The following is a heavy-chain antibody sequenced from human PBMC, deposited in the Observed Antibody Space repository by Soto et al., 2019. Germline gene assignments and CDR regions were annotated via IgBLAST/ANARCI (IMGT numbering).Heavy chain of an antibody. D-gene: IGHD1-1*01. CDR1: GYAFTTYG. J-gene: IGHJ4*02. CDR2: ISAHNGNT. CDR3: ARGRYGDY. Sequence: QVHLVQSGAEVKKPGASVKVSCKGSGYAFTTYGITWVRQAPGQGLEWMGWISAHNGNTNYAQKLQGRVTVTRDTSTGTAYMELRSLRSDDTAVYYCARGRYGDYCGQGALVTVSS. V-gene: IGHV1-18*01.